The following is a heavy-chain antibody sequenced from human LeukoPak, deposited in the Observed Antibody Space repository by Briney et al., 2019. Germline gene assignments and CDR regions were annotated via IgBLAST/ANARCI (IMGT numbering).Heavy chain of an antibody. CDR1: GFTFSTYA. J-gene: IGHJ4*02. Sequence: GTSLRLSCAASGFTFSTYAMHWVRQSPGKGLEWVAVISYDGRDKHHADSVKGRFTISRDNAKNSLYLEMNSLRDEDTAVYYCATSRGYDFDYWGQGTLVTVSS. V-gene: IGHV3-30*03. D-gene: IGHD2-15*01. CDR3: ATSRGYDFDY. CDR2: ISYDGRDK.